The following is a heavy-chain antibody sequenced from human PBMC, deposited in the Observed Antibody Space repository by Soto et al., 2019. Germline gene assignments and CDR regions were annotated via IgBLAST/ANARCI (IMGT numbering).Heavy chain of an antibody. CDR2: ISSSGITI. J-gene: IGHJ4*02. Sequence: EVQLVESGGGLVQPGGSLRLSCAASGFTLSSYGMNWVRLAPGKGLEWLSYISSSGITIYYADSVTGRFTISRDDAKNSLYLQMNSLRDEDTAVYYCARDWFSCYYDCSGYCDFDFWGQGTLVTVSS. V-gene: IGHV3-48*02. CDR3: ARDWFSCYYDCSGYCDFDF. D-gene: IGHD3-22*01. CDR1: GFTLSSYG.